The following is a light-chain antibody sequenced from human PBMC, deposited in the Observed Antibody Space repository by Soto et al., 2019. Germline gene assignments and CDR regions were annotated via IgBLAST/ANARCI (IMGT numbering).Light chain of an antibody. CDR2: SAS. J-gene: IGKJ5*01. Sequence: DIQMTHSPSSLATSIGGRGKITFRASQRINIYLNWYRQKPGKAPELLIYSASNLQSGVPSRFSGSGSGTDFTLTISGLQSEDFATYYCQQSFSTPTFGQGKRLEIK. CDR3: QQSFSTPT. CDR1: QRINIY. V-gene: IGKV1-39*01.